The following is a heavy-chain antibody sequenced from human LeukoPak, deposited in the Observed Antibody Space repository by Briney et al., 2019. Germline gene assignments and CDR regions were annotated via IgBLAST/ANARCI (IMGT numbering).Heavy chain of an antibody. V-gene: IGHV1-2*02. CDR1: GYTFTGNH. CDR2: INPNSGGT. Sequence: VASVKVSCKASGYTFTGNHIHWVRQVPGQGLEWMGWINPNSGGTNYAQKFQGRVTMTRDTSISTASMELSRLTSDDTAVYYCAREVVAWGMNWFDPWGQGTLVTVSS. D-gene: IGHD3-16*01. CDR3: AREVVAWGMNWFDP. J-gene: IGHJ5*02.